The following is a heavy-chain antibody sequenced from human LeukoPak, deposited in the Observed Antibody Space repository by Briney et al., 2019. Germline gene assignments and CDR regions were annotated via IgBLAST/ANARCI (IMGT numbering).Heavy chain of an antibody. D-gene: IGHD6-19*01. V-gene: IGHV3-21*01. J-gene: IGHJ4*02. CDR3: ASTPLTGTYSSGWYRVVNFDY. Sequence: GGSLRLSCAASGFTVSSYSMYWVRQARGKGLEWVSSISSRSSYIYYADSVKGRFTISRDNAKNSLYLQMNSLRAEDTAVYYCASTPLTGTYSSGWYRVVNFDYWGQGTLVTVSS. CDR2: ISSRSSYI. CDR1: GFTVSSYS.